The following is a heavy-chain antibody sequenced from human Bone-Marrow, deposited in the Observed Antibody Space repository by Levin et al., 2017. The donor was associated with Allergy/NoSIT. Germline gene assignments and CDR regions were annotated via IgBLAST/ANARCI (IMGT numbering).Heavy chain of an antibody. CDR2: TSPIGGST. D-gene: IGHD3/OR15-3a*01. Sequence: GGSLRLSCAASGFTFSDSAMSWVRQAPGKGLEWVSFTSPIGGSTYYADSVKGRFTISRDNSKNTMFLQMNNLRAEDTAVYYCARESHYCINDFCYTGYFDYWGQGTQVTVSS. V-gene: IGHV3-23*01. CDR3: ARESHYCINDFCYTGYFDY. J-gene: IGHJ4*02. CDR1: GFTFSDSA.